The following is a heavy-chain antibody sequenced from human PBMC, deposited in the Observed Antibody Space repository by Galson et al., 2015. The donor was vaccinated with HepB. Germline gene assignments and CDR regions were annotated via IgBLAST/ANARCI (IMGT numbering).Heavy chain of an antibody. J-gene: IGHJ4*02. CDR3: ASPAAGYYYFNY. V-gene: IGHV1-69*02. D-gene: IGHD6-13*01. Sequence: SVKVSCKASGGTITSYTISWVRQVPGQGLEWMGRIISILGLANYAQKFQGRVAITADKTTNTVYMELSSLTSEDTAVYYCASPAAGYYYFNYWGQGTLVTVSS. CDR1: GGTITSYT. CDR2: IISILGLA.